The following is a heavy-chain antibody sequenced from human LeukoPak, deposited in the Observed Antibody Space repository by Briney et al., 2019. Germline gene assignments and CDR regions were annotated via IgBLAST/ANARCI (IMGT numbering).Heavy chain of an antibody. V-gene: IGHV1-18*04. Sequence: ASVKVSCKASGYTFTSYGISWVRQAPGQGLEWMGWISAYNGNTNYAQKLQGRVTMTTDTSTSTACMELRSLRSDDTAVYYCARDHAAGTSGDYWGQGTLVTVSS. D-gene: IGHD6-13*01. J-gene: IGHJ4*02. CDR1: GYTFTSYG. CDR2: ISAYNGNT. CDR3: ARDHAAGTSGDY.